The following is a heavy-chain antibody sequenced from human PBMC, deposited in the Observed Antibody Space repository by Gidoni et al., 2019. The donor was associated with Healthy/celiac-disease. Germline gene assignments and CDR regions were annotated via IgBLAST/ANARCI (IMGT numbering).Heavy chain of an antibody. CDR3: ARVNMGSADY. D-gene: IGHD1-26*01. CDR2: IWYDGSNK. J-gene: IGHJ4*02. Sequence: QLVAVIWYDGSNKYYADSVKGRFTISRDNSKNTLYLQMNSLRAEDTAVYYCARVNMGSADYWGQGTLVTVSS. V-gene: IGHV3-33*01.